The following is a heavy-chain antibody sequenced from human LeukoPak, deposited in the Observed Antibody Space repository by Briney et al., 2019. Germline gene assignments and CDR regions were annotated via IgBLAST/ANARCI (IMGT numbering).Heavy chain of an antibody. CDR3: ARDRGISLSLLY. Sequence: SETLSLTCTVSGGSISSGDYYWSWIRQPPGKGLEWIGYIYYSGSTYYNPSLKSRVTISVDTSKNQFSLKLSSVTAADTAVYYCARDRGISLSLLYWGQGTLVTVSS. CDR1: GGSISSGDYY. V-gene: IGHV4-30-4*01. D-gene: IGHD2-15*01. J-gene: IGHJ4*02. CDR2: IYYSGST.